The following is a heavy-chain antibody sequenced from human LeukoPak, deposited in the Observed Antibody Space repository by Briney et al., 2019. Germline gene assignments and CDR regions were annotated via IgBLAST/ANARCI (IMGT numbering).Heavy chain of an antibody. V-gene: IGHV4-61*02. CDR2: IYTSGST. CDR3: AREAGGDDAFDI. Sequence: SETLSLTCTVSGGSTSSGSYYWSWIRQPAGKGLEWIGRIYTSGSTNYNPSLKSRVTISVDMSKNQFSLKLSSVTAADTAVYYCAREAGGDDAFDIWGQGTMVTVSS. J-gene: IGHJ3*02. D-gene: IGHD2-21*02. CDR1: GGSTSSGSYY.